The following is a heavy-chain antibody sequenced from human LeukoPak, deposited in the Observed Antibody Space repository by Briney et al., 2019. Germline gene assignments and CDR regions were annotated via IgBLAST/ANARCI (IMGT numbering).Heavy chain of an antibody. J-gene: IGHJ4*02. CDR2: ISSSSSTI. V-gene: IGHV3-48*01. D-gene: IGHD4-17*01. CDR1: GFTFSSYS. Sequence: GGSLRLSCAASGFTFSSYSMNWVRQAPGKGLEWVSYISSSSSTIYYVDSVKGRFTISRDNAKNSLYLQMNSLRAEDTAVYYCARANHYGDYDYWGQGTLVTVSS. CDR3: ARANHYGDYDY.